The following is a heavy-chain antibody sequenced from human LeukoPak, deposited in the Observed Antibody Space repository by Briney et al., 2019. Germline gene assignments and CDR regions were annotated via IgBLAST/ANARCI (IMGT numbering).Heavy chain of an antibody. CDR3: ARAYSSVGSCDY. Sequence: SGGSLRLSCAASGFIFSDYYMSWIRQAPGKGLEWVSYISGTGSAIYYADSVKGRFTISRDNAKHSLYLQMKSLRAEDTAFYYCARAYSSVGSCDYWGQGTLVTVSS. CDR1: GFIFSDYY. CDR2: ISGTGSAI. V-gene: IGHV3-11*04. J-gene: IGHJ4*02. D-gene: IGHD6-19*01.